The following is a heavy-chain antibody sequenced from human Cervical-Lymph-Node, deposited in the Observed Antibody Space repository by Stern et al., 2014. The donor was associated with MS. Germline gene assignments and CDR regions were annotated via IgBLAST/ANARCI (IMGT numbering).Heavy chain of an antibody. CDR1: GGTFSSYG. D-gene: IGHD3-22*01. V-gene: IGHV1-69*01. CDR3: VREFSYDTSGYYFYY. Sequence: MQLVESGAEVKKPGSSVKVSCKASGGTFSSYGISWVRQAPGQGLEWMGGVIPIFGTPNYAQKFQGRVTITADESTTTAYMELSSLRPEDTAVYYCVREFSYDTSGYYFYYWGQGTLVTVSS. CDR2: VIPIFGTP. J-gene: IGHJ4*02.